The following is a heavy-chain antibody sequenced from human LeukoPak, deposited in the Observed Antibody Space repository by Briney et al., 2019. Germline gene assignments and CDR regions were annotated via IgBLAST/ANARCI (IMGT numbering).Heavy chain of an antibody. J-gene: IGHJ4*02. D-gene: IGHD3-16*01. CDR2: ISWNSGSI. V-gene: IGHV3-9*01. CDR3: AKEDGGASDYFDY. CDR1: GFTFDDDA. Sequence: GGSLRLSCAASGFTFDDDAMHWVRQAPGKGLEWVSGISWNSGSIGYAESVKGRFTISRDNAKNSLHLQMNSLRAEDTAVYYCAKEDGGASDYFDYWGQGTLVTVSS.